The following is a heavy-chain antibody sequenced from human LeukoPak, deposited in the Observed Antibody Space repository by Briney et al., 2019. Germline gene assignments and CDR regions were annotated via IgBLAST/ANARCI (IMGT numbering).Heavy chain of an antibody. CDR2: ISAYNGHT. CDR3: ARDATNGRWSWYCR. CDR1: GYTFSDYG. V-gene: IGHV1-18*01. D-gene: IGHD5-24*01. J-gene: IGHJ4*02. Sequence: GASVKVSSKVSGYTFSDYGTSWVRQAPGQGPEWMGWISAYNGHTNYAQSVQGRVIMTTDTSTSTAYLEVRSLRFDDTAVYYCARDATNGRWSWYCRWGQGTPVTVSS.